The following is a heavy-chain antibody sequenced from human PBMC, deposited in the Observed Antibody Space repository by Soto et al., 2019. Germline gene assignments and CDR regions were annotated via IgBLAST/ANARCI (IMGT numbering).Heavy chain of an antibody. CDR3: TGINWFRGMDV. V-gene: IGHV6-1*01. Sequence: SQTRSVTCVISGSSVSSNIAGWNCIRQSPSRGLEWLGRTYYKSKWNNDYALSVKSRITINPDTSKNQFSLHLYSVTPEDTAVYYCTGINWFRGMDVWGQGTPVTVSS. J-gene: IGHJ6*01. CDR1: GSSVSSNIAG. CDR2: TYYKSKWNN. D-gene: IGHD3-10*01.